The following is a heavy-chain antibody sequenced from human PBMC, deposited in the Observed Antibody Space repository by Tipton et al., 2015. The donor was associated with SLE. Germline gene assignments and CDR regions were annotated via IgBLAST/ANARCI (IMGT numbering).Heavy chain of an antibody. J-gene: IGHJ4*02. CDR2: ISSSGSTI. V-gene: IGHV3-48*03. CDR3: ARDGLRTGEFDY. D-gene: IGHD7-27*01. CDR1: GFTFSTYE. Sequence: GSLRLSCAASGFTFSTYEMNWVRQAPGKGLEWVSYISSSGSTIFNADSVKGRLTISRDNAKNSLYLQMNSLRGEDTAVYYCARDGLRTGEFDYWGQGTLATVSS.